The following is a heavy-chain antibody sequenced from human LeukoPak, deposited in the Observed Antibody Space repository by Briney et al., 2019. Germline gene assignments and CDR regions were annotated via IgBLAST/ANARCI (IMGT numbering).Heavy chain of an antibody. CDR3: AGGYSYHNY. CDR2: ISYDGSNK. V-gene: IGHV3-30*03. J-gene: IGHJ4*02. CDR1: GFTFSSYG. D-gene: IGHD5-18*01. Sequence: PGGSLRLSCAASGFTFSSYGMHWVRQAPGKGLEWVAVISYDGSNKYYADSVKGRFTISRDNSKNTLYLQMNSLRAEDTAVYYCAGGYSYHNYWGQGTLVTVSS.